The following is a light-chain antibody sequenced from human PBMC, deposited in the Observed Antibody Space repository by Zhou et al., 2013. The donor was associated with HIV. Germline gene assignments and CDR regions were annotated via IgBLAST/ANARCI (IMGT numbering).Light chain of an antibody. CDR3: QQTYSIPRT. CDR2: AVS. J-gene: IGKJ1*01. V-gene: IGKV1-39*01. Sequence: DIQMTQSPTSLSASVGDRVTITCRANQTMVNYLNWYQQRPGQAPDLLIYAVSTLHTGVPSRFSGSGSGTDFTLTITGLQPEDFATYFCQQTYSIPRTFGQGPRWNS. CDR1: QTMVNY.